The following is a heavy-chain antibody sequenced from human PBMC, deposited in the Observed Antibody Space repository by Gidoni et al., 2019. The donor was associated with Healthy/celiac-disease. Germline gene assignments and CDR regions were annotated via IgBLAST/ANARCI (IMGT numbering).Heavy chain of an antibody. CDR3: AREYCGGDCYSAASH. J-gene: IGHJ4*02. Sequence: QVQLVESGGGVVQPGRSLRLSCAASGFTFRSYGMHWVRQAPGKGLEWVAVIWYDGSNKYYADSVKGRFTISRDNSKHTLYLQMNSLRAEDTAVYYCAREYCGGDCYSAASHWGQGTLVTVSS. CDR2: IWYDGSNK. CDR1: GFTFRSYG. V-gene: IGHV3-33*08. D-gene: IGHD2-21*01.